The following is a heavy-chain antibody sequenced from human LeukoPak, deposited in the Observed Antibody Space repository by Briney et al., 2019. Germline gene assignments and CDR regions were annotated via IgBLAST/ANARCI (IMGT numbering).Heavy chain of an antibody. J-gene: IGHJ4*02. Sequence: GSLRLSCAASGFTFRSYGLHWVRQAPGKGLDWVAVVSYDGSSKYYADSVEGRFTISRDNSKNTLYLQMNSLRAEDTAVYHCVRGNPTQLTTRTELDYWGQGTLVTVSS. V-gene: IGHV3-30*03. CDR3: VRGNPTQLTTRTELDY. CDR1: GFTFRSYG. D-gene: IGHD1-14*01. CDR2: VSYDGSSK.